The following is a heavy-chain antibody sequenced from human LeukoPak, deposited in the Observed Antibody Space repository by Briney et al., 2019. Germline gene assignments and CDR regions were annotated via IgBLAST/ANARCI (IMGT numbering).Heavy chain of an antibody. CDR2: MNPKRGNT. CDR1: GYSFTSYY. CDR3: ARRHGRCSDGSCYYPDC. D-gene: IGHD2-15*01. V-gene: IGHV1-8*01. Sequence: ASGNVACNASGYSFTSYYISWVRQATGQGLEWMGWMNPKRGNTGYAQKFRGRVTMTRNSYITTTYMELSSLRSEDTAVYYCARRHGRCSDGSCYYPDCWGQGTLVTVSS. J-gene: IGHJ4*02.